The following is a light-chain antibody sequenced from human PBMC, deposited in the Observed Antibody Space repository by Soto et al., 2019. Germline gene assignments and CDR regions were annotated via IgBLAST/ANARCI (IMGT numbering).Light chain of an antibody. CDR1: QSVSSSY. CDR3: QQYCSSRYT. CDR2: GAS. Sequence: EIVLTQSPGTLSLSPVERATLSCRASQSVSSSYLAWYQQKPGQAPRLLIYGASSRATGIPDRFSGSGSGTDFTLTISRLEPEDLAVYYCQQYCSSRYTFGQGTKMEIK. J-gene: IGKJ2*01. V-gene: IGKV3-20*01.